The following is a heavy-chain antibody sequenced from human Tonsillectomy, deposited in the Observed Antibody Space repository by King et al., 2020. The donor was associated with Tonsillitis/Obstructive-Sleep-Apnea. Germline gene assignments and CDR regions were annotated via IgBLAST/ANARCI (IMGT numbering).Heavy chain of an antibody. V-gene: IGHV5-51*01. CDR1: GYPFTSFW. J-gene: IGHJ4*02. D-gene: IGHD2-2*01. Sequence: QLVQSGAEVKKPGESLKISCQGSGYPFTSFWIGWVRQMPGKGLEWMGIIYPGDSDMRYSPSFQGQVIISADKSITTAYLQWSSLKASDTAMYYCARPRESCSSTSCYAILDYWGQGTLGTVSS. CDR3: ARPRESCSSTSCYAILDY. CDR2: IYPGDSDM.